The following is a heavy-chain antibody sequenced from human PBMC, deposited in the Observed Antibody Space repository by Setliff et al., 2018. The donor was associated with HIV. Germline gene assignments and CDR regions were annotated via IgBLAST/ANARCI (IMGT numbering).Heavy chain of an antibody. V-gene: IGHV4-34*01. Sequence: SETLSLTCAVYGGSFSGYYWTWIRQPPGKGLEWIGSIWHSGNTYYNPSLRSRVSLSVDTSKNQFSLRLSSVTASDTAVYYCARMVSDYIGHSDYWGQGTLVTVSS. CDR3: ARMVSDYIGHSDY. CDR1: GGSFSGYY. CDR2: IWHSGNT. D-gene: IGHD3-16*01. J-gene: IGHJ4*02.